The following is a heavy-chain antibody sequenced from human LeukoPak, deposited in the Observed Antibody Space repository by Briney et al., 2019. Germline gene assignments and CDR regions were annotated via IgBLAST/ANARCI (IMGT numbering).Heavy chain of an antibody. Sequence: SETLSLTCTVSDGSITSYYWNWIRQPPGKGLEWIGYIYYSGSTNYNPSLKSRVTISVDTSKNPFSLKLSSVTAADTAVYFCARHGASGSYLYYFDYWGQGTLVTVSS. CDR2: IYYSGST. CDR3: ARHGASGSYLYYFDY. D-gene: IGHD1-26*01. V-gene: IGHV4-59*08. CDR1: DGSITSYY. J-gene: IGHJ4*02.